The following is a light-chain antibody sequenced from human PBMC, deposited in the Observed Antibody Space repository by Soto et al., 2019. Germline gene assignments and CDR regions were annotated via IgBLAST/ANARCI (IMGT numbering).Light chain of an antibody. CDR1: QSVSIW. V-gene: IGKV1-5*03. J-gene: IGKJ1*01. Sequence: DIQMTQSPSTLSASEGDRVTISCRASQSVSIWLAWYQQKPGRAPKLLIYKSSILESGVPSRFSGSGAGTEFTLTICSLQPDDFATYYCQQFNTSPWTFGQGTKVDIK. CDR3: QQFNTSPWT. CDR2: KSS.